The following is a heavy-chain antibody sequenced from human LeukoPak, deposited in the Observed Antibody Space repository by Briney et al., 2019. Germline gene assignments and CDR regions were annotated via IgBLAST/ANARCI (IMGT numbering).Heavy chain of an antibody. D-gene: IGHD4-17*01. J-gene: IGHJ4*02. CDR1: GFTFSSYG. CDR2: ISYDGSNK. Sequence: GRSLRLSCAASGFTFSSYGMHWVRQAPGKGLEWVAVISYDGSNKYYADSVKGRFTISRDNSKNTLYLQMNSLRAEDTAVYYCARGRYGDYWGQGTLVTVSS. CDR3: ARGRYGDY. V-gene: IGHV3-30*19.